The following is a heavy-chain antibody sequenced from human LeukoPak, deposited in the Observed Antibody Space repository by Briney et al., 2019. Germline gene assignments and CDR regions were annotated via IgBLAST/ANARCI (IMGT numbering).Heavy chain of an antibody. CDR1: GYTFTSHC. V-gene: IGHV1-18*01. D-gene: IGHD6-19*01. J-gene: IGHJ6*03. CDR2: ISPYYGNT. CDR3: ARGLYSCGHYYMDV. Sequence: ASVKVSCKASGYTFTSHCIRWVRQAPGQGLEWMGCISPYYGNTYYAQKLQGRVTMTTDTSTSTAYMELRSLRSDDTAVYYCARGLYSCGHYYMDVWGKGTTVTVSS.